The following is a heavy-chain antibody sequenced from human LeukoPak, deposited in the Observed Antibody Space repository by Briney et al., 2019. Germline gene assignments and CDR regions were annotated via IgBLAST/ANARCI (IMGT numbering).Heavy chain of an antibody. CDR1: GYTFTGYY. D-gene: IGHD1-1*01. CDR2: ISPNSADT. CDR3: ARGQGDNYYFDC. V-gene: IGHV1-2*02. J-gene: IGHJ4*02. Sequence: GASVKVSCKASGYTFTGYYIHWVRQAPGQGPEWMGWISPNSADTKYAQKFQGRVTMTRDTSISTAYMELSRLTSDDTALYYCARGQGDNYYFDCWGQGTLVTVSS.